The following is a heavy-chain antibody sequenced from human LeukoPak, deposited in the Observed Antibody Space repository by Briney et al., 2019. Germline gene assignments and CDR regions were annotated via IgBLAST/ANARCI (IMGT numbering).Heavy chain of an antibody. D-gene: IGHD1-26*01. CDR3: ARVSAWELYFDY. Sequence: ASVKVSCKASGYTFTSYGISWVRQAPGQGLEWMGWISAYNGNTNYAQKLQGRVTMTTDTSTSTVYMELSSLRSEDTAVYYCARVSAWELYFDYWGQRTLVTVSS. CDR2: ISAYNGNT. J-gene: IGHJ4*02. CDR1: GYTFTSYG. V-gene: IGHV1-18*01.